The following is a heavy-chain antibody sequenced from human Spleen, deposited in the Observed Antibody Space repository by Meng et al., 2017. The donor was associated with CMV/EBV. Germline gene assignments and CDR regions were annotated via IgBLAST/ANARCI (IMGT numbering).Heavy chain of an antibody. D-gene: IGHD2-2*01. Sequence: GGSLRLSCAAPAFSISGYWMHWLRQAPGKGLGWVSRIKSDGSITNYADSVKGRFTISRDNTKNTLYLQMNSLRAEDTAVYYCARVTPLVRSTESYFDFWGQGTLVTVSS. CDR3: ARVTPLVRSTESYFDF. J-gene: IGHJ4*02. V-gene: IGHV3-74*01. CDR1: AFSISGYW. CDR2: IKSDGSIT.